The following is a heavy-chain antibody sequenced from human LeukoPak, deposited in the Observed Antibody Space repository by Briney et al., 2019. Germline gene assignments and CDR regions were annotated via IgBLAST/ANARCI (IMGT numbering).Heavy chain of an antibody. CDR3: ARSYGRSSGYYVDY. V-gene: IGHV3-33*01. CDR1: GFTFSSYG. J-gene: IGHJ4*02. D-gene: IGHD3-22*01. Sequence: GGSLRLSCAASGFTFSSYGMHWVRQAPGKGLEWVAVIWYDGSNKYYADSVKGRFTISGDNSKNTLYLQMNSLRAEDTAVYYCARSYGRSSGYYVDYWGQGTLVTVSS. CDR2: IWYDGSNK.